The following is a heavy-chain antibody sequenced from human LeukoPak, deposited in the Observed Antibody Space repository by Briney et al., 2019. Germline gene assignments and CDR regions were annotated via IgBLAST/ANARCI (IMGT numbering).Heavy chain of an antibody. D-gene: IGHD4-17*01. V-gene: IGHV3-23*01. CDR1: GFTFSSYA. J-gene: IGHJ4*02. Sequence: GGSLRLSCAASGFTFSSYAMSWVRQAPGKGLEWVSAISGSGGSTYYADPVKGRFTISRDNSKNTLYLQMNSLRAEDTAVYYCAKDPEPTVTTLVLSYWGQGTLVTVSS. CDR2: ISGSGGST. CDR3: AKDPEPTVTTLVLSY.